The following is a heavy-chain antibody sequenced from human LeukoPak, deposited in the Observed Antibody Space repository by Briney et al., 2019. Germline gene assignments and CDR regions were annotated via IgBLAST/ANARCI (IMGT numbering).Heavy chain of an antibody. Sequence: GGSLRLSCAASGFTFSSYSMNWVRQAPGKGLEWVSSISSSSSYIYYADSVKGRFTISRDNAKNSLYLQMNSLRAEDTAVYYCARELDGAIYYYYGMDVWGQGTTVTVSS. CDR2: ISSSSSYI. D-gene: IGHD3/OR15-3a*01. J-gene: IGHJ6*02. CDR3: ARELDGAIYYYYGMDV. V-gene: IGHV3-21*01. CDR1: GFTFSSYS.